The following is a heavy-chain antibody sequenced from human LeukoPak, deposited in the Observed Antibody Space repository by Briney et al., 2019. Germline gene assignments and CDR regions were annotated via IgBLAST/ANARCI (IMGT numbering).Heavy chain of an antibody. Sequence: SETLSLTCTVSGGSISPYYWSWIRQPPGKGLEWIGYFFYSGSTNYNPSLKSRVIISTDTSKNQISLSLSSVTAADTAVYYCARALEPYCSSTSCRIYYYYYMDVWGKGTTVTVSS. V-gene: IGHV4-59*01. CDR3: ARALEPYCSSTSCRIYYYYYMDV. CDR1: GGSISPYY. D-gene: IGHD2-2*01. J-gene: IGHJ6*03. CDR2: FFYSGST.